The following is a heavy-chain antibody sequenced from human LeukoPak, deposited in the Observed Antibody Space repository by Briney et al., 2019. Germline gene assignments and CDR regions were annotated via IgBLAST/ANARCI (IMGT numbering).Heavy chain of an antibody. CDR1: GFTFSNYA. D-gene: IGHD4-17*01. CDR2: IRGSGGGT. Sequence: PGGSLRLSCAASGFTFSNYAMTWVRQTPGKGLEWVSSIRGSGGGTSYADSVKGRFTMSRDNSKNTLYLQMNSLRVEDTAVYVCGRDPYGDYVGAFDFRGPGTLVTVSS. CDR3: GRDPYGDYVGAFDF. J-gene: IGHJ3*01. V-gene: IGHV3-23*01.